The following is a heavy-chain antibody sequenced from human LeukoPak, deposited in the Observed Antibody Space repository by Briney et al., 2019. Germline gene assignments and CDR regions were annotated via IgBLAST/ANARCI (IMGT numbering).Heavy chain of an antibody. CDR1: GGSISSYY. D-gene: IGHD6-13*01. J-gene: IGHJ4*02. CDR2: IYYSGST. V-gene: IGHV4-59*01. CDR3: ARGKWSIAAAGTFDY. Sequence: PSETLSLTCTVSGGSISSYYWSWIRQPPGKGLEWIGYIYYSGSTNYNPSLKSRVTISVDTSKNQFSLKLSSVTAADTAVYYCARGKWSIAAAGTFDYWGQGTLVTVSS.